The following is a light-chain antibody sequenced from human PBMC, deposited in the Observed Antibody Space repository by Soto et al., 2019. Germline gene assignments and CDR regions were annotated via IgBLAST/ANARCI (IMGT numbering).Light chain of an antibody. CDR1: SIGSKS. CDR3: QVWAGRRFQGV. CDR2: DDT. V-gene: IGLV3-21*02. Sequence: SYPLAQPPSVSVAPGQTASIACGGDSIGSKSVNFYQQRPGQAPVVVVYDDTDRPTGIPERFSGSNSGNTATLTITRVEAGDEADHYCQVWAGRRFQGVFGHGTKVTVL. J-gene: IGLJ1*01.